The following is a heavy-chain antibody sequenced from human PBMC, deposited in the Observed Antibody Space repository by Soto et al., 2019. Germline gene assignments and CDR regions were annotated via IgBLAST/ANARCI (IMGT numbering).Heavy chain of an antibody. CDR2: ISGSGGST. Sequence: GGSLRLSCAASGFTFSSYAMSWVRQAPGKGLEWVSAISGSGGSTYYADSVKGRFTISRDNSKNTLYLQMNSLRAEDTAVYYCAKDDCSSTSCYFYYYGMDVWGQGTTVTVSS. CDR1: GFTFSSYA. D-gene: IGHD2-2*01. CDR3: AKDDCSSTSCYFYYYGMDV. J-gene: IGHJ6*02. V-gene: IGHV3-23*01.